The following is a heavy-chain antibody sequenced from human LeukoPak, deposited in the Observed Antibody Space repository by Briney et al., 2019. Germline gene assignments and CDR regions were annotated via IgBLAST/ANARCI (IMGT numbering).Heavy chain of an antibody. V-gene: IGHV3-33*01. CDR2: VFYDGGNK. Sequence: PGGSLRLSCAASGFTFRSFGMHWVRQAPGKGLEWVAVVFYDGGNKYYGDSVKGRFTISRDNSRNTHDLQMNSLRAEDTAVYYCARDRGGTYTVGGASDIWGQGTVVTVSS. CDR3: ARDRGGTYTVGGASDI. D-gene: IGHD1-26*01. CDR1: GFTFRSFG. J-gene: IGHJ3*02.